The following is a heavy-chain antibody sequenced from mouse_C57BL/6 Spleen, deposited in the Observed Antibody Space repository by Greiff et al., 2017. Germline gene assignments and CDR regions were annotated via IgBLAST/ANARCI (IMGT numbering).Heavy chain of an antibody. V-gene: IGHV5-9-1*02. CDR3: TRCYYGSSYEGYWYFDV. J-gene: IGHJ1*03. CDR1: GFTFSSYA. Sequence: EVKVVESGEGLVKPGGSLKLSCAASGFTFSSYAMSWVRQTPEKRLEWVAYISSGGDYIYYADTVKGRFTISRDNARNTLYLQMSSLKSEDTAMYYCTRCYYGSSYEGYWYFDVWGTGTTVTVSS. D-gene: IGHD1-1*01. CDR2: ISSGGDYI.